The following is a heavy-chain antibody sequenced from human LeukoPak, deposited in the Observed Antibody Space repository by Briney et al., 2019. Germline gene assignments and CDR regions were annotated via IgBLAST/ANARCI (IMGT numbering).Heavy chain of an antibody. CDR1: GGTFSSYA. V-gene: IGHV1-69*05. Sequence: SVKVSCKASGGTFSSYAISWVRQAPGQGLEWMGGIIPIFGTANYAQKFQGRVTITTDESTSTAYMELSSLRSEDTAVYYCARDQGVRFLEWLSWFDYWGQGTLVTVSS. J-gene: IGHJ4*02. CDR2: IIPIFGTA. CDR3: ARDQGVRFLEWLSWFDY. D-gene: IGHD3-3*01.